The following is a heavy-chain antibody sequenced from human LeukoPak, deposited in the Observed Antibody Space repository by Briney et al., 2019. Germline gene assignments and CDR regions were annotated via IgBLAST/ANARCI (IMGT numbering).Heavy chain of an antibody. CDR3: ARASNFRDSSSWYERSFDAFDI. V-gene: IGHV3-21*01. D-gene: IGHD6-13*01. J-gene: IGHJ3*02. CDR1: GFTFSSYS. CDR2: ISSSSSYI. Sequence: PGGSLRLSCAASGFTFSSYSMNWVRQAPGKGLEWVSSISSSSSYIYYADSVKGRFTISRDNAKNSLYLQMNSLRAEDTAVYYCARASNFRDSSSWYERSFDAFDIWGQGTMVTVSS.